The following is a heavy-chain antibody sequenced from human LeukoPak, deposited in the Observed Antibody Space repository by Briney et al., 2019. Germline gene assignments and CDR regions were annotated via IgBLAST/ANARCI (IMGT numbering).Heavy chain of an antibody. J-gene: IGHJ5*02. Sequence: ASVKVSCKASGYTFTSYGISWVRQAPGQGLEWMGWIGAYNGNTNYAQKLQGRVTMTTDTSTSTAYMGLRSLRSDDTAVYYCARDGSSSWYFWFDPWGQGTLVTVSS. V-gene: IGHV1-18*01. CDR1: GYTFTSYG. CDR2: IGAYNGNT. CDR3: ARDGSSSWYFWFDP. D-gene: IGHD6-13*01.